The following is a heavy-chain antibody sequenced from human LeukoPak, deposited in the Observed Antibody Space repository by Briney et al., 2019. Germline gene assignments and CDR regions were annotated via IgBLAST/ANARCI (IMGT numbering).Heavy chain of an antibody. J-gene: IGHJ4*02. CDR1: GFTFNNAW. CDR2: ISGSGGST. CDR3: AKEGSKYYYDSSGYYYYFDY. D-gene: IGHD3-22*01. V-gene: IGHV3-23*01. Sequence: GGSLRLSCAASGFTFNNAWMNWVRQAPGKGLEWVSAISGSGGSTYYADSVKGRFTISRDNSKNTLYLQMNSLRAEDTAVYYCAKEGSKYYYDSSGYYYYFDYWGQGTLVTVSS.